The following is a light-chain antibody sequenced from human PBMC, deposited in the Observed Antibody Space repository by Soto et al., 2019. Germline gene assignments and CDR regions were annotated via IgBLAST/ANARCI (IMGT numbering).Light chain of an antibody. CDR3: SSYTSSSTDV. CDR2: EVS. CDR1: SSDVGGYDY. V-gene: IGLV2-14*01. Sequence: QSVLTQPPSVSGAPGQRVTISCTGTSSDVGGYDYVSWYQHHPGKAPKLTIYEVSNRPSGVSNRFSGSKSGNTASLTISGLQAEDEAEYYCSSYTSSSTDVFGTGTKVTVL. J-gene: IGLJ1*01.